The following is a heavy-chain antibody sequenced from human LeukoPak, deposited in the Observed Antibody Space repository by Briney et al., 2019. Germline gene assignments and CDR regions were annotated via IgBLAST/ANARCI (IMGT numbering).Heavy chain of an antibody. Sequence: ASVKVSCKASGYTFTSYDINWVRQATGQGLEWMGWLNPNSGNTGYPQKLQGRVTMTRNTSISTAYMEPSSLRSEDTAVYYCARESSGATKFSDAFDIWGQGTMVTVSS. V-gene: IGHV1-8*01. CDR3: ARESSGATKFSDAFDI. D-gene: IGHD1-26*01. J-gene: IGHJ3*02. CDR2: LNPNSGNT. CDR1: GYTFTSYD.